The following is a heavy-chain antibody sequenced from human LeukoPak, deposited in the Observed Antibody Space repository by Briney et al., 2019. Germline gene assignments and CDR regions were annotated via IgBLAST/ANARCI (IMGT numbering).Heavy chain of an antibody. CDR2: IYSGGST. Sequence: GGSLRLSCAASGFTFSSYWMSWVRQAPGKGLEWVSVIYSGGSTYYADSVKGRFTISRDNSKNTLYLQMNSLRAEDTAVYYCAREPRNGGSPRDAFDIWGQGTMVTVSS. J-gene: IGHJ3*02. CDR1: GFTFSSYW. D-gene: IGHD6-13*01. V-gene: IGHV3-53*01. CDR3: AREPRNGGSPRDAFDI.